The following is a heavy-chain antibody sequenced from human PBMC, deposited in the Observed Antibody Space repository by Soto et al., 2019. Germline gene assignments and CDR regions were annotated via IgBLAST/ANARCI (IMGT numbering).Heavy chain of an antibody. Sequence: QVQLVQSGAEVKKPGASVKVSCKASGYTFTSYGISWVRQAPGQGLEWMGWISAYNGNTNYAQKLQGRVTMTTDTATSTAYMELRSLRSDDTAVYYCARAPPVTVVAYYYYGMDVWGQGTTVTVSS. CDR2: ISAYNGNT. CDR3: ARAPPVTVVAYYYYGMDV. V-gene: IGHV1-18*04. J-gene: IGHJ6*02. D-gene: IGHD2-15*01. CDR1: GYTFTSYG.